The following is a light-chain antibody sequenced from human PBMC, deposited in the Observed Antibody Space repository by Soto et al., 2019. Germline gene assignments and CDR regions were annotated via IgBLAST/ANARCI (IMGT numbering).Light chain of an antibody. CDR3: QQDGSSPLT. CDR1: QSGKSSY. Sequence: EIVLTQSPGTLSLSPGERATLSCRASQSGKSSYLAWYQQKPGQPPRLLIYGASTRATGIPDRFIGSGSATDFTLTNTRMEPEDFAVFYCQQDGSSPLTFGGGSKVEIK. CDR2: GAS. V-gene: IGKV3-20*01. J-gene: IGKJ4*01.